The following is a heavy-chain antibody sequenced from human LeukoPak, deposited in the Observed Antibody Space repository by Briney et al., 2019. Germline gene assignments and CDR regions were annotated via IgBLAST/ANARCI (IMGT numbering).Heavy chain of an antibody. J-gene: IGHJ4*02. V-gene: IGHV3-30*03. CDR2: ISYDGSNK. Sequence: GALRLSCAASGFTFSSYGMHWVRQAPGKGLEWVAVISYDGSNKYYADSVKGRFTISRDNAKNSLYLQMNSLRAEDTAVYYCAGGRSSSGWGQGTLVTVSS. CDR1: GFTFSSYG. CDR3: AGGRSSSG. D-gene: IGHD6-19*01.